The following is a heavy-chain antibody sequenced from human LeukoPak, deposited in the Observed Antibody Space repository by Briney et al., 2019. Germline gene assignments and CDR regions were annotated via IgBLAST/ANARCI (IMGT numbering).Heavy chain of an antibody. V-gene: IGHV3-7*01. CDR3: ARHIVGEQNFDY. Sequence: GGSLRLSCAASGFTFGAYWMSWFRQAPGKGPEWVASIKDDGSAQFYVDSLEGRFTISRDNAKNALYLQVDTMRVEDTAVYYCARHIVGEQNFDYWSQGTLVTVSS. D-gene: IGHD3-16*02. J-gene: IGHJ4*02. CDR2: IKDDGSAQ. CDR1: GFTFGAYW.